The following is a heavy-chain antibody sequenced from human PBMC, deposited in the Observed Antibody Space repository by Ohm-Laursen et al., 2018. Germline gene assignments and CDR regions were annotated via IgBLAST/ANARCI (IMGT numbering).Heavy chain of an antibody. CDR2: IIPIFGTA. CDR3: ARDLQAAAAPDF. CDR1: GGTFSSYA. J-gene: IGHJ4*02. V-gene: IGHV1-69*06. Sequence: ASVKVSCNASGGTFSSYAISWVRQAPGQGLEWMGGIIPIFGTANYAQKFQGRVTIIADKSTSTAYMELHRLTSEDTAVYFCARDLQAAAAPDFWGQGTLVTVSS. D-gene: IGHD6-13*01.